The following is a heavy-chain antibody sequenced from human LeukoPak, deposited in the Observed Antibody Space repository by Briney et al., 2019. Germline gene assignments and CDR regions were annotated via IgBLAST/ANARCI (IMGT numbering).Heavy chain of an antibody. CDR2: ISASGSAT. Sequence: PSETLSLTCAVYGGSFSGYYWSWIRQPPGKGLEWVAAISASGSATSYADSVRGRFTISRDNSKNTLYLQVNSLRAEDTTVYYCAKGGKWDVTPFDYWGQGTLVTVSS. CDR1: GGSFSGYY. V-gene: IGHV3-23*01. CDR3: AKGGKWDVTPFDY. J-gene: IGHJ4*02. D-gene: IGHD1-26*01.